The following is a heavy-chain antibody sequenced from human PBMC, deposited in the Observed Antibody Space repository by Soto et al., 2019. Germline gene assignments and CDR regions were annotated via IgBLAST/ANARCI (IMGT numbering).Heavy chain of an antibody. CDR1: GDSVSSNSAA. Sequence: SQTLSLTCAISGDSVSSNSAAWNWIRQSPSRGLEWLGRTYYRSKWYNDYAVSVKSRITINPDTSKNQFSLQLNSVTPEDTAVYYCARSGGLGYCSGGSCYHGLSKYSWFDPWGQGTLVTVSS. D-gene: IGHD2-15*01. J-gene: IGHJ5*02. V-gene: IGHV6-1*01. CDR2: TYYRSKWYN. CDR3: ARSGGLGYCSGGSCYHGLSKYSWFDP.